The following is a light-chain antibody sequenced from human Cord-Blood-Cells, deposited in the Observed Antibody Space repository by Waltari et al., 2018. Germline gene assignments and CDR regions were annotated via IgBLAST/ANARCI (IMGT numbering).Light chain of an antibody. CDR1: SSDVGSYNL. V-gene: IGLV2-23*03. CDR2: EGS. Sequence: QSALTQPASVSGSPGQSITISCTGTSSDVGSYNLFSWSHQHPGKAPKLIIYEGSKRPSGVSNRFSGSKSGNTASLTISGLQAEDEADYYCCSYAGSSTFDVVFGGGTKLTVL. CDR3: CSYAGSSTFDVV. J-gene: IGLJ2*01.